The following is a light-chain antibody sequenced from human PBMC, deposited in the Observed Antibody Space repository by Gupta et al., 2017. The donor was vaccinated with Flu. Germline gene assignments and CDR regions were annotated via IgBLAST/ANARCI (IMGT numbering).Light chain of an antibody. Sequence: DNVMTQYPLSVSVTPGEPASISCRSSRSLVYRDGNTYLNWFHQRPGQSPRRLIYKVSNRDSGVPDRFSGSGSGTDFTLIISRVEAEDVGVYYCMQHTDWPLTFGPGTKLEIK. V-gene: IGKV2-30*01. J-gene: IGKJ3*01. CDR1: RSLVYRDGNTY. CDR3: MQHTDWPLT. CDR2: KVS.